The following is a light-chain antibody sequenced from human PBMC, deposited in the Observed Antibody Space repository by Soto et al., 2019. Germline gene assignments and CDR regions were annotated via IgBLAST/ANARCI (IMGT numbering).Light chain of an antibody. Sequence: DIQMTQSPSTLSASVGDRVTITCRASQSISSWVAWYQQKPGKAPKLMIYDASSLESGVPSRFSGSGSGTEFTLTIISLQPDDFATYCCQQYNSYWTFGQGTKVEIK. V-gene: IGKV1-5*01. J-gene: IGKJ1*01. CDR1: QSISSW. CDR2: DAS. CDR3: QQYNSYWT.